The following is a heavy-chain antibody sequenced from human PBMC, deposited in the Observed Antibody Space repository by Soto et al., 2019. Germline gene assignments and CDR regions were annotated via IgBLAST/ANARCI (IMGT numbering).Heavy chain of an antibody. D-gene: IGHD3-22*01. CDR1: GGSISSGGYY. J-gene: IGHJ4*02. CDR3: ARSRYYDSSGYYYYFDY. CDR2: IYYSGST. V-gene: IGHV4-31*03. Sequence: SETLSLTCTVSGGSISSGGYYWSWIRQHPGKGLEWIGYIYYSGSTYYNPSLKSRVTISVDTSKNQFSLKLSSVTAADTAVYYCARSRYYDSSGYYYYFDYWGQGTLVTVSS.